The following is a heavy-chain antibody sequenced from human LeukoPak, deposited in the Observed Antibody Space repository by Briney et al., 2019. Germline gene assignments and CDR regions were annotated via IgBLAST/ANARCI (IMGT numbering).Heavy chain of an antibody. J-gene: IGHJ3*02. CDR2: MYYSGSA. D-gene: IGHD6-13*01. Sequence: SETLSLTCTVSGXFISSYYWSWIRQPPGKGLDFIGYMYYSGSANYNPSLKSRVTISVDTSKNQFSLKLSSVTAADTAVYYCARGSSAFDIWGQGTMVTVSS. CDR3: ARGSSAFDI. CDR1: GXFISSYY. V-gene: IGHV4-59*01.